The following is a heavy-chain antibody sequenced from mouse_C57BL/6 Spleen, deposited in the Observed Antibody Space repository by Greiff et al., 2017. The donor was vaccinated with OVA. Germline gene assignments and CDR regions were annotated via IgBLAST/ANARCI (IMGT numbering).Heavy chain of an antibody. D-gene: IGHD3-3*01. CDR3: ARGGPPNWYFDV. Sequence: EVQLVESGGGLVKPGGSLKLSCAASGFTFSSYAMSWVRQTPEKRLEWVATISDGGSYTYYPDNVKGRFTISRDNAKNNLYLQMSHLKSEDTAMYYCARGGPPNWYFDVWGTGTTVTVSS. J-gene: IGHJ1*03. V-gene: IGHV5-4*01. CDR1: GFTFSSYA. CDR2: ISDGGSYT.